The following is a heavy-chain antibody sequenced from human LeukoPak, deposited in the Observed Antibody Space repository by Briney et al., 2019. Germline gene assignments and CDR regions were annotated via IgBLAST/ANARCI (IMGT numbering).Heavy chain of an antibody. D-gene: IGHD2-2*01. CDR2: IDVTTGGS. Sequence: SCKASGYTFTSYAMSWVRQAPGKGLEWVSTIDVTTGGSYYADSVKGRFTISRDTFQNTLYLQLNSLRVDDTAVYYCAKVNYYQPYFWGQGTLVTVSS. V-gene: IGHV3-23*01. J-gene: IGHJ4*02. CDR3: AKVNYYQPYF. CDR1: GYTFTSYA.